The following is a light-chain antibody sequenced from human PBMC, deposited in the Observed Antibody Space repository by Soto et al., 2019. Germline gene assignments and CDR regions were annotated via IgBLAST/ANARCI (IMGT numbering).Light chain of an antibody. V-gene: IGLV1-44*01. CDR2: SNN. Sequence: QSVLTQPPSASGTPGQRVTISCSGSSSNIGKNPVSWYQRLSGAAPKLLIYSNNQRPSGVPDRFTGSRSGASASLAISGVQSEDEADYYCATWDGSLNGCVFGTGTQLTVL. J-gene: IGLJ7*01. CDR3: ATWDGSLNGCV. CDR1: SSNIGKNP.